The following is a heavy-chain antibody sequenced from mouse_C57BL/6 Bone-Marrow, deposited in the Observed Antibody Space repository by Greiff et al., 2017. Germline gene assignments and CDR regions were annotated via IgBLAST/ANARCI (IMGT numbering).Heavy chain of an antibody. V-gene: IGHV1-54*01. Sequence: VQLQQSGAELVRPGTSVKVSCKASGYAFTNYLIEWVKQRPGQGLEWIGVINPGSGGTNYNEKFKGKATLTADKSSSTADMQLSSLTSEDSAVYFCARRYFDVWDTGTTVTVSS. CDR2: INPGSGGT. J-gene: IGHJ1*03. CDR1: GYAFTNYL. CDR3: ARRYFDV.